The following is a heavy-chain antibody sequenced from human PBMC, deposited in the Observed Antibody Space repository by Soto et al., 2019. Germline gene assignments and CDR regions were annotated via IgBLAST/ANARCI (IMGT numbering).Heavy chain of an antibody. J-gene: IGHJ6*03. CDR3: ARDQAGGSSGYYDYDHHYHLAV. Sequence: GGSLRLSCAASGFTFSSYSMNWVRQAPGKGLEWVSYISSSSSTIYYADSVKGRFTISRDNAKNSLYLQMNSLRAEDTAVYYCARDQAGGSSGYYDYDHHYHLAVWGKGTTVTVAS. V-gene: IGHV3-48*01. D-gene: IGHD6-13*01. CDR1: GFTFSSYS. CDR2: ISSSSSTI.